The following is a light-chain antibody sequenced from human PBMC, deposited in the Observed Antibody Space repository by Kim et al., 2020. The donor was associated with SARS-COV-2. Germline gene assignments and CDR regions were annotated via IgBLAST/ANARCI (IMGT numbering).Light chain of an antibody. CDR2: EAS. CDR1: QRVSTN. Sequence: FVSPGERATLSCRASQRVSTNLVWYQQRPGQAPRLLIYEASTRATGIPARFSGSGSGTEFTLTISSLQSEDFAVYYCQQYNNFRTFGQGTKVDIK. V-gene: IGKV3-15*01. J-gene: IGKJ1*01. CDR3: QQYNNFRT.